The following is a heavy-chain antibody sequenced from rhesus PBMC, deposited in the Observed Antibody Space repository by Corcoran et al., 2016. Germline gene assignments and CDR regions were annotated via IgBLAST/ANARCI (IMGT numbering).Heavy chain of an antibody. Sequence: EVQLVETGGGLVQPGGSLKLSCAASGFTFSSYGMSWVRQAPGKGLEWVSAINRGGGSTYYADSVKGRFTISRDNSKNTLSLQMNSLRAEDTAVYYCAKDQYWNDGYFDYWGQGVLVTVSS. CDR2: INRGGGST. D-gene: IGHD1-7*02. CDR3: AKDQYWNDGYFDY. CDR1: GFTFSSYG. J-gene: IGHJ4*01. V-gene: IGHV3S5*01.